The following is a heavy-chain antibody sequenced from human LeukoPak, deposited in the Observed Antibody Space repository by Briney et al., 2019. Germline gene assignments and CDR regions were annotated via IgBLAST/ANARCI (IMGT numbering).Heavy chain of an antibody. D-gene: IGHD4-17*01. Sequence: GGSLRLSCAASGFTFSSYAMSWVRQAPGKGLEWVSSISDGDGSTYYADSVKGRFTTSRDNSKNTLYLQMNSLRAEDTALYYCAKDPMTTVTTTAYWGQGTLVTVSS. CDR1: GFTFSSYA. V-gene: IGHV3-23*01. CDR3: AKDPMTTVTTTAY. J-gene: IGHJ4*02. CDR2: ISDGDGST.